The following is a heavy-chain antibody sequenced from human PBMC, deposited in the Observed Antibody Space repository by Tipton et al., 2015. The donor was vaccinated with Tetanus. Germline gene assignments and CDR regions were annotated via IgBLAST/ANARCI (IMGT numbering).Heavy chain of an antibody. Sequence: SLRLSCEASGFTFSRYWMSWFRQAPGKGLEWIGLIRSKDYGGTTEYAASVKDRFTISRDDSKSTAYLQMDSLKTEDTAVYYCGGRDRTTGTTLGLFDHWGQGILVTVSS. CDR1: GFTFSRYW. D-gene: IGHD1-1*01. CDR2: IRSKDYGGTT. V-gene: IGHV3-49*03. CDR3: GGRDRTTGTTLGLFDH. J-gene: IGHJ4*02.